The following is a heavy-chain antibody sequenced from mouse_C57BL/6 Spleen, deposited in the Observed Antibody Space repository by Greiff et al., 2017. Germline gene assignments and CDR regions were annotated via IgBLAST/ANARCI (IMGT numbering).Heavy chain of an antibody. J-gene: IGHJ4*01. Sequence: EVKLQESGGGLVKPGGSLKLSCAASGFTFSSYAMSWVRQTPEKRLEWVATISDGGSYTYYPDNVKGRFTISRDNAKNNLYLQMSHLKSEDTAMYYCARGRGLRYAMDYWGQGTSVTVSS. CDR2: ISDGGSYT. CDR1: GFTFSSYA. CDR3: ARGRGLRYAMDY. D-gene: IGHD2-4*01. V-gene: IGHV5-4*03.